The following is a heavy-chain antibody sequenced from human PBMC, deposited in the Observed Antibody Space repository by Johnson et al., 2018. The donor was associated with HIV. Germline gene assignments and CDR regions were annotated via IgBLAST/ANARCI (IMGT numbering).Heavy chain of an antibody. Sequence: QVQLVESGGGVVQPGESLRLSCAASGFTFSTYGMHWVRQTPGKGLEWVSFIRYDGSHKYYGDSVKGRFIISRDNSNNTLFLQMNSRRAEDTALYYCAKATELEDAFDIWGQGTMVTVSS. CDR3: AKATELEDAFDI. CDR1: GFTFSTYG. D-gene: IGHD1-26*01. CDR2: IRYDGSHK. J-gene: IGHJ3*02. V-gene: IGHV3-30*02.